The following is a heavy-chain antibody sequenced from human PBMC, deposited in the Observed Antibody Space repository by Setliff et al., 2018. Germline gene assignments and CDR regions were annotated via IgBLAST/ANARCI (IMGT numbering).Heavy chain of an antibody. CDR3: ARRRNVAARLFDS. V-gene: IGHV4-34*01. CDR2: IKHSGST. Sequence: SETLSLTCAASGGTFREYYWTWIRQHPDKGLEWSGEIKHSGSTNYDPSLKSRVTISVDTSKDHFSLKLSAMTATHTAVYSCARRRNVAARLFDSCGQGTLVTVSS. J-gene: IGHJ4*02. CDR1: GGTFREYY.